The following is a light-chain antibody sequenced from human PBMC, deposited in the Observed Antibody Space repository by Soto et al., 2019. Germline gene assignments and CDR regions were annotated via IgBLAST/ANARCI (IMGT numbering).Light chain of an antibody. CDR3: SSYTGSNIRYA. V-gene: IGLV2-14*01. CDR1: SNDVGGYNY. CDR2: EVS. J-gene: IGLJ1*01. Sequence: QSVLTQPASVSGSPGQSITISCTGTSNDVGGYNYVSWYQHHPGKAPKLMIYEVSDRPSGVSNRFSGSKSGNTASLTISGLQAEDEADYYCSSYTGSNIRYAFGTGTKVTVL.